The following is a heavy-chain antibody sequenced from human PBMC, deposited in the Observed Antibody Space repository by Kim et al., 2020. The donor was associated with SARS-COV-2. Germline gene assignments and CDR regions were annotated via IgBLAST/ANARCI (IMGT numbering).Heavy chain of an antibody. CDR2: INHSGST. V-gene: IGHV4-34*01. CDR3: ARIGGGRYCSSTSCSDY. J-gene: IGHJ4*02. CDR1: GGSFSGYY. Sequence: SETLSLTCAVYGGSFSGYYWSWIRQPPGKGLEWIGEINHSGSTNYNPSLKSRVTISVDTSKNQFSLKLSSVTAADTAVYYCARIGGGRYCSSTSCSDYWGQGTLVTVSS. D-gene: IGHD2-2*01.